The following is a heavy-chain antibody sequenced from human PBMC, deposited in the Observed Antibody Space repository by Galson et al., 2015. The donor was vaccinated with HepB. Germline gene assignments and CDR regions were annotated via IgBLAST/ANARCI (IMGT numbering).Heavy chain of an antibody. J-gene: IGHJ6*02. CDR1: GGSFSGYY. CDR3: ARVSDRGNIYYYYVLDV. CDR2: IYYSGST. V-gene: IGHV4-59*01. D-gene: IGHD4-23*01. Sequence: SETLSLTCAVYGGSFSGYYWSWIRQPPGKGLEWIGYIYYSGSTNFNPSLKSRVTISIDTSKNQFSLKLSSVTAADTAVYYCARVSDRGNIYYYYVLDVWGQGTTVTVSS.